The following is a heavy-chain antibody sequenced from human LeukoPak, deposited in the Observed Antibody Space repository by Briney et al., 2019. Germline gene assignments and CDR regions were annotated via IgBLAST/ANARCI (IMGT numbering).Heavy chain of an antibody. CDR3: AKVGNHYYHSNVAPPYYFDY. CDR2: ISGSGGST. CDR1: GFTFSSYA. J-gene: IGHJ4*02. D-gene: IGHD3-22*01. Sequence: PGGSLRLSCAASGFTFSSYAMSWVRQAPGKGLEWVSAISGSGGSTYYADSVKGRFTISRDNSKNTLYLQMNSLRAEDTAVYYCAKVGNHYYHSNVAPPYYFDYWGQGTLVTVSS. V-gene: IGHV3-23*01.